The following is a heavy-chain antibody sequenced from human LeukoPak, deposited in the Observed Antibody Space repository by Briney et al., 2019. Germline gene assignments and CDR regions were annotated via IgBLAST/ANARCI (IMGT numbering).Heavy chain of an antibody. V-gene: IGHV4-59*01. J-gene: IGHJ6*03. CDR2: IYYSGST. D-gene: IGHD3-3*01. Sequence: SETLSLTCTVSGGSISSYYWSWIRQPPGKGLEWIGYIYYSGSTNYNPSLKSRVTISVDTSKNQFSLKLSSVTAADTAVYYCARRVDYYYYMDVWGKGTTVTVSS. CDR3: ARRVDYYYYMDV. CDR1: GGSISSYY.